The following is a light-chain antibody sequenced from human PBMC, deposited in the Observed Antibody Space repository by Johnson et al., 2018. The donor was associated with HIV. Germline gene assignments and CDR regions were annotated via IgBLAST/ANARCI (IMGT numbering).Light chain of an antibody. Sequence: QSVLTQPPSVSAAPGQKVTISCSGSSSNIGYNSVSWYLQLPGTAPKLLIYDNNKRPSGIPDRFSGSKSGTSATLGITGLQTGDEADYYCGTWDSSLSAGGVFGTGTKVPVL. CDR1: SSNIGYNS. CDR3: GTWDSSLSAGGV. V-gene: IGLV1-51*01. J-gene: IGLJ1*01. CDR2: DNN.